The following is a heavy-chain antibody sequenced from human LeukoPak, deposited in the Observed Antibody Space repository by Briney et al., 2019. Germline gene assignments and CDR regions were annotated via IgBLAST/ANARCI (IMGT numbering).Heavy chain of an antibody. Sequence: GGSLRLSCAASGFTFSSHAMHWVRQAPGKGLEWVSAISGSGGSTYYADSVKGRFTISRDNSKNTLYLQMNSLRAEDTAVYYCAKSWTSMPFDYWGQGTLVTVSS. J-gene: IGHJ4*02. D-gene: IGHD3/OR15-3a*01. V-gene: IGHV3-23*01. CDR3: AKSWTSMPFDY. CDR1: GFTFSSHA. CDR2: ISGSGGST.